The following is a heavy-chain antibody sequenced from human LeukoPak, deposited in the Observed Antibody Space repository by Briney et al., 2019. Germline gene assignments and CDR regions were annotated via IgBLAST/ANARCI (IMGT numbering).Heavy chain of an antibody. J-gene: IGHJ5*02. CDR2: IYYSGST. V-gene: IGHV4-59*01. D-gene: IGHD2-2*01. CDR3: ARTFGYCSSTSCPGGWDWFDP. Sequence: SETLSLTCTVSGGSISSYYWSWIRQPPGKGLEWIGYIYYSGSTNYNPSLKSRVTISVDTSKNQFSLKLSSVTAADTAVYYCARTFGYCSSTSCPGGWDWFDPWGQGTLVTVSS. CDR1: GGSISSYY.